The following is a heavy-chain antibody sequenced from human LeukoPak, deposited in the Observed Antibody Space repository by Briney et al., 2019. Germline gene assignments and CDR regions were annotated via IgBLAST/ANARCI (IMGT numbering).Heavy chain of an antibody. CDR1: GGSISSYY. CDR3: TRDSGTTGEVKFDP. Sequence: PSETLSLTCSVSGGSISSYYWSWIRQPAGKGLEWIGRIYSSGTITYNPSLQRRVTMSVDTSKNEFSLRMSSVTAADTAVYYCTRDSGTTGEVKFDPWGQGTLVAVSS. D-gene: IGHD3-10*01. CDR2: IYSSGTI. V-gene: IGHV4-4*07. J-gene: IGHJ5*02.